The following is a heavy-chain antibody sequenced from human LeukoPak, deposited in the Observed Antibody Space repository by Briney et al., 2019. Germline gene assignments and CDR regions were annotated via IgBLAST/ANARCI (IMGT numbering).Heavy chain of an antibody. CDR3: AKDRIHYYDSSSHQRAFDY. V-gene: IGHV3-30*04. D-gene: IGHD3-22*01. Sequence: GSLRLSCAASGFTFSSYAMHWVRQAPGKGLEWVAVISYDGSNKYYADSVKGRFTISRDNSKNTLYLQMNSLRAEDTAVYYCAKDRIHYYDSSSHQRAFDYWGQGTLVTVSS. J-gene: IGHJ4*02. CDR2: ISYDGSNK. CDR1: GFTFSSYA.